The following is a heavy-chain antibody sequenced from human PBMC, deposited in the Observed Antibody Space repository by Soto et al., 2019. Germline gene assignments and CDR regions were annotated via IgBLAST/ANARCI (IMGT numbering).Heavy chain of an antibody. Sequence: EVQLVESGGGLVKPGGSRRLSCAASGFTFSSYSMNWVRQAPGRGLEWVSSISTTSSYIYYADSVKGRFTISRDNAKNSLYLQMNSLRAEDTAVYYCARELGRGNDAFDIWGQGTMVTVSS. V-gene: IGHV3-21*01. J-gene: IGHJ3*02. CDR3: ARELGRGNDAFDI. D-gene: IGHD7-27*01. CDR1: GFTFSSYS. CDR2: ISTTSSYI.